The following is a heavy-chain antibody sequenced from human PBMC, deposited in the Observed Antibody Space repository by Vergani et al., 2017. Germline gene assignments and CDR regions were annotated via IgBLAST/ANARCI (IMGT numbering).Heavy chain of an antibody. CDR1: GGSISSYY. CDR2: IYYSGST. D-gene: IGHD3-22*01. Sequence: QVQLQESGPGLVKPSETLSLTCTVSGGSISSYYWSWIRQPPGKGLEWIGYIYYSGSTNYNPSLKSRVTISVDTSKNQFSLKLSAVNAADTAVYYCARGRPYSYYYDSSGYFFDYWGQGTLVAVSS. J-gene: IGHJ4*02. V-gene: IGHV4-59*01. CDR3: ARGRPYSYYYDSSGYFFDY.